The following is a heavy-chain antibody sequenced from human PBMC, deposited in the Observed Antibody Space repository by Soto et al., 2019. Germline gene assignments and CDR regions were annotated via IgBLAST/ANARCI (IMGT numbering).Heavy chain of an antibody. Sequence: EVQLVESGGGLVQPGGSLRLSCAASGFTFSNYAMHWVRQPTGKGLEWVPGICAAGDTYYPGSVKGRFTISRENAKNSLYLQMNSLRAGDTAVYYCAAGGVTSVAQFDYWGQGTLVTVSS. V-gene: IGHV3-13*01. CDR1: GFTFSNYA. CDR2: ICAAGDT. J-gene: IGHJ4*02. D-gene: IGHD4-4*01. CDR3: AAGGVTSVAQFDY.